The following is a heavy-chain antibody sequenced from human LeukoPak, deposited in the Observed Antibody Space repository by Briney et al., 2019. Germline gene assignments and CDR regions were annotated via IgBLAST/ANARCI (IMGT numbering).Heavy chain of an antibody. CDR1: GGSISSSNW. Sequence: PSETLSLTCAVSGGSISSSNWWSWVRQPPGKGLEWIGEINHSGSTNYNPSLKSRVTISVDTSKNQFSLKLSSVTAADTAVYYCARGYRGGSSWGQGTLVTVSS. CDR2: INHSGST. V-gene: IGHV4-4*02. CDR3: ARGYRGGSS. D-gene: IGHD2-15*01. J-gene: IGHJ5*02.